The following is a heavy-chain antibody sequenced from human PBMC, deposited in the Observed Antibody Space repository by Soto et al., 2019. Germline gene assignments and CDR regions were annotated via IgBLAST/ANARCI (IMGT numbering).Heavy chain of an antibody. V-gene: IGHV4-39*01. Sequence: SETLSLTCSVSGGSISSSSYYWGWIRQPPGKGLEWIGSIYRSGYTYDNPSLKSRVTISVDTSKNQFSLKLSSVTAADAAVDLWGKTKWFFPREEGLHPNFFDIGGQR. D-gene: IGHD3-16*01. CDR3: GKTKWFFPREEGLHPNFFDI. CDR2: IYRSGYT. CDR1: GGSISSSSYY. J-gene: IGHJ3*02.